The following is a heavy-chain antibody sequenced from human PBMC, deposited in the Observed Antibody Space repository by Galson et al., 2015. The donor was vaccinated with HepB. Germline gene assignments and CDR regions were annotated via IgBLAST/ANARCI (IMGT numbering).Heavy chain of an antibody. V-gene: IGHV1-58*02. CDR2: IVVGSGNT. CDR1: GFTFTSSA. CDR3: AADSYSSSWYRYYYYGMDV. Sequence: SVKVSCKASGFTFTSSAMQWVRQARGQRLEWIGWIVVGSGNTNYAQKFQERVTITRDMSTSTAYMELSSLRSEDTAVYYCAADSYSSSWYRYYYYGMDVWGQGTTVTVSS. D-gene: IGHD6-13*01. J-gene: IGHJ6*02.